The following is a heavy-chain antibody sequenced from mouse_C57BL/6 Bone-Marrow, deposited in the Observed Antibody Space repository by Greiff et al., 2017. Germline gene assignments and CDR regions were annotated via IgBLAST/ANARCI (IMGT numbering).Heavy chain of an antibody. CDR2: IYPGSGST. CDR3: ASAPENFDY. Sequence: QVQLKQPGAELVKPGASVKMSCKASGYTFTSYWITWVKQRPGQGLEWIGDIYPGSGSTNYNEKFKSKATLTVDNSSSTAYMQLSSLTSEDSAVYYCASAPENFDYWGQGTTLTVSS. J-gene: IGHJ2*01. V-gene: IGHV1-55*01. CDR1: GYTFTSYW.